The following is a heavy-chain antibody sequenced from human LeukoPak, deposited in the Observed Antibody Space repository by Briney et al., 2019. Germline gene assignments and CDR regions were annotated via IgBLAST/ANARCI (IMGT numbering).Heavy chain of an antibody. Sequence: GGSLRLSCAASGFTFSSYAMSWVRQAPGKGLEWVSAISGSGGSTYYADSVKGRFTISRDNSKNTLYLQMNSLRAEDTAVYYCAVQYSSGCHHYWGQGTLVTVSS. CDR2: ISGSGGST. D-gene: IGHD6-19*01. CDR1: GFTFSSYA. CDR3: AVQYSSGCHHY. J-gene: IGHJ4*02. V-gene: IGHV3-23*01.